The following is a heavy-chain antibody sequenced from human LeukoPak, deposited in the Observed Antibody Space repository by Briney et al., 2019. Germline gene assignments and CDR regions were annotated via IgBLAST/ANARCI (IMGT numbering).Heavy chain of an antibody. V-gene: IGHV3-33*01. CDR1: GFTFSSYG. CDR3: AREQAVLGRYYYGMDV. CDR2: IWYDGSNK. Sequence: GRSLRLSCAASGFTFSSYGMHWVRQAPGKGLEWVAVIWYDGSNKYYADSVKGRFTISRDNSKNTLYLQMNSLRAEDTAVYYCAREQAVLGRYYYGMDVWGQGTLVTVSS. D-gene: IGHD2-15*01. J-gene: IGHJ6*02.